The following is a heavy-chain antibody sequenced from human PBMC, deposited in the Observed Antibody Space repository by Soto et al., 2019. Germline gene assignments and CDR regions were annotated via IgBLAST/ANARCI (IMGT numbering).Heavy chain of an antibody. V-gene: IGHV1-69*01. J-gene: IGHJ5*02. Sequence: GASVKVSCKASGGTLSSYAISWVRQAPGQGLEWMGGIIPIFGTANYAQKFQGRVTITADESTSTAYMELSSLRSEDTAVYYCARGGSSRFGYNWFDPWGQGTLVTVSS. D-gene: IGHD1-26*01. CDR3: ARGGSSRFGYNWFDP. CDR1: GGTLSSYA. CDR2: IIPIFGTA.